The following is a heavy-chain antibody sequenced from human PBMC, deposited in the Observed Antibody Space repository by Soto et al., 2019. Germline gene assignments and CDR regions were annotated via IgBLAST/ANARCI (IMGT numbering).Heavy chain of an antibody. CDR2: INAYNGNT. J-gene: IGHJ4*02. Sequence: QVQLVQSGAEVKKPGASVKVSCKASGYTFTSYGFSWVRQAPGQGLEWMGWINAYNGNTNYPQKLQSRDTMTTDTATSTAYMELRSLTSDDAAVYYCARDQGYTSSSFDNWGQGTLVTVSS. D-gene: IGHD6-6*01. V-gene: IGHV1-18*01. CDR1: GYTFTSYG. CDR3: ARDQGYTSSSFDN.